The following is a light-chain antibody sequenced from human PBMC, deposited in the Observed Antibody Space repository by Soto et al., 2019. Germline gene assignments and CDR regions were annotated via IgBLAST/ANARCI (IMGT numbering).Light chain of an antibody. J-gene: IGKJ4*01. V-gene: IGKV3-20*01. CDR1: QSVSSSY. CDR2: GAS. Sequence: EIGMTQSPATLSVYPGERATLSCRASQSVSSSYLAWYQQKPGQAPRLLIYGASSRATGIPDRFSGSGSGTDFTLTISRLEPEDFAVYYCQQYGSSPLTFGGGTKVDIK. CDR3: QQYGSSPLT.